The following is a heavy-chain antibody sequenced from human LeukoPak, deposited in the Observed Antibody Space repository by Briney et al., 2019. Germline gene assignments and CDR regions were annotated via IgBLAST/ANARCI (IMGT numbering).Heavy chain of an antibody. J-gene: IGHJ4*02. CDR3: ARVSGRGYSYGAFDY. V-gene: IGHV4-59*01. Sequence: SQTLSLTCTVSGGSISSYYWSWIRQPPGKGLEWIGYIYYSGSTNYNPSLKSRVTISVDTSKNQFSLKLSSVTAADTAVYYCARVSGRGYSYGAFDYWGQGTLVTVSS. CDR2: IYYSGST. D-gene: IGHD5-18*01. CDR1: GGSISSYY.